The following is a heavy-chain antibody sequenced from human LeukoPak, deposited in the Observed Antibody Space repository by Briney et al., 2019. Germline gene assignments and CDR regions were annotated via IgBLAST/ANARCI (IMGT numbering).Heavy chain of an antibody. V-gene: IGHV4-30-2*01. CDR3: ARGDIVVGDAFDI. Sequence: PSETLSLTCAVSGGSISSGGYSWSWIRQPPGKGLEWIGYISHSGSTYYNPSLKSRVTISVDRSKNQFSLKLSSVTAADTAVYYCARGDIVVGDAFDIWGQGTMVTVSS. CDR1: GGSISSGGYS. D-gene: IGHD2-21*01. J-gene: IGHJ3*02. CDR2: ISHSGST.